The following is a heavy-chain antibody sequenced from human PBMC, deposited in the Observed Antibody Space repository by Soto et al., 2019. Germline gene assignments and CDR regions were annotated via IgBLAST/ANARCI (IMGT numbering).Heavy chain of an antibody. CDR1: GFTVSSYW. V-gene: IGHV3-7*01. D-gene: IGHD6-19*01. CDR3: AEFVAVAATGH. J-gene: IGHJ4*02. Sequence: EVQLVESGGGLVQPGGSLRLSRAGSGFTVSSYWRNWVRQAPGTRLEWVGNKKQDGSERYSVDAVKGRLTISRDNAKNSLYLQTNSLRAEDTAVYLCAEFVAVAATGHWGQGTLVTVSS. CDR2: KKQDGSER.